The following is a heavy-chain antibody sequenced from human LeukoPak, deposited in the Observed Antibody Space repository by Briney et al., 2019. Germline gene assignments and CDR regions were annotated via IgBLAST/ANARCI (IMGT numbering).Heavy chain of an antibody. Sequence: SETLSLTCAVYGGSFSGYYWSWIRQPPGKGLEWIGEINHSGSTNYNPSLKSRVTISVDTSKNQFSLKLSPVTAADTAAYYCARGHHGYSSSWLYFDYWGQGTLVTVSS. CDR2: INHSGST. D-gene: IGHD6-13*01. V-gene: IGHV4-34*01. CDR1: GGSFSGYY. J-gene: IGHJ4*02. CDR3: ARGHHGYSSSWLYFDY.